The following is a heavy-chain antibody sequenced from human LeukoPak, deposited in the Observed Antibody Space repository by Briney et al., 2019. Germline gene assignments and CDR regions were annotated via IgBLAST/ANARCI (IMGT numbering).Heavy chain of an antibody. D-gene: IGHD3-3*01. CDR1: GFTFSSYG. CDR2: ISYDGSNK. V-gene: IGHV3-30*18. J-gene: IGHJ1*01. Sequence: GGSLRLSCAASGFTFSSYGMHWVRQAPGKGLEWVAVISYDGSNKYYADSVKGRFTISRDNSKNTLYLQMNSLSAEDTAVYYCAKDGLDWSAEYFQHWGQGTLVTVSS. CDR3: AKDGLDWSAEYFQH.